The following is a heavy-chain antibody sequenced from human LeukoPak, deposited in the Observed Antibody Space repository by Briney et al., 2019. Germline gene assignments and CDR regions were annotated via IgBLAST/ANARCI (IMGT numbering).Heavy chain of an antibody. J-gene: IGHJ4*02. CDR2: IYYTGST. Sequence: PSETLSLTCTVSGGSLSSSSYYWGWIRQPPGKGLEWIGGIYYTGSTYNNPSLNSRVTISVDTAKTQFSLKLSSVTAADTAVYYCARRSGSYPRYFDYWGQGTLVTVSS. CDR1: GGSLSSSSYY. D-gene: IGHD1-26*01. V-gene: IGHV4-39*01. CDR3: ARRSGSYPRYFDY.